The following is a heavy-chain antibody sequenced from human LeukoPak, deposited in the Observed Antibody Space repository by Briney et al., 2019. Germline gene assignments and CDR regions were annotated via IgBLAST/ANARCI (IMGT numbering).Heavy chain of an antibody. CDR2: IIPIFGTA. D-gene: IGHD3-3*01. CDR3: AREGLRFLEWLMAFDI. Sequence: SVKVYCKASGGTFSSYAISWVRPAPGQGLAWMRGIIPIFGTANYAQKFQGRVTITADESTSTAYMELSSLRSEDTAVYYCAREGLRFLEWLMAFDIWGQGTMVTVSS. J-gene: IGHJ3*02. V-gene: IGHV1-69*13. CDR1: GGTFSSYA.